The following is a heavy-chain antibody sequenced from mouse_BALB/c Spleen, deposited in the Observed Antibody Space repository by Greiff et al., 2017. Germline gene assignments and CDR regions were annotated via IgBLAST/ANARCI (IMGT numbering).Heavy chain of an antibody. CDR2: ISSGGST. D-gene: IGHD2-1*01. Sequence: EVQVVESGGGLVKPGGSLKLSCAASGFTFSSYAMSWVRQTPEKRLEWVASISSGGSTYYPDSVKGRFTISRDNARNILYLQMSSLRSEDTAMYYCARGGNYYFDYWGQGTTLTVSS. CDR1: GFTFSSYA. V-gene: IGHV5-6-5*01. CDR3: ARGGNYYFDY. J-gene: IGHJ2*01.